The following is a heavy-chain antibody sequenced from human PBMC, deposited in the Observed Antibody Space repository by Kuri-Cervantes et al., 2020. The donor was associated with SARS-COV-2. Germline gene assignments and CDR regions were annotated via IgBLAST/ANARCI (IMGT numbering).Heavy chain of an antibody. CDR2: MYYNVKT. J-gene: IGHJ4*02. V-gene: IGHV4-61*01. Sequence: SETLSLTCSTSGGYVNRGSYYWTWIRQAPGKGLEWIAYMYYNVKTTYNPSLKSRVTISADTSKNQFSLKLTSVTAADTAVYYCARDDFSYGSNHFDIWGQGILVTVSS. D-gene: IGHD6-13*01. CDR1: GGYVNRGSYY. CDR3: ARDDFSYGSNHFDI.